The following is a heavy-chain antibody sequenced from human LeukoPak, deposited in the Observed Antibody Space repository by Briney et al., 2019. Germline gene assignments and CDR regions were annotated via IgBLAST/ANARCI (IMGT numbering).Heavy chain of an antibody. CDR3: AITVTGGIDY. Sequence: GGSLRLSCAASGFTLSSYWMHWVRQAPGKGLVWVSRINSDGSSTSYADSVKGRFTISRGNAKNTLYLQMNSLRAEDTAVYYCAITVTGGIDYWGQGTLVTVSS. J-gene: IGHJ4*02. CDR2: INSDGSST. V-gene: IGHV3-74*01. D-gene: IGHD4-17*01. CDR1: GFTLSSYW.